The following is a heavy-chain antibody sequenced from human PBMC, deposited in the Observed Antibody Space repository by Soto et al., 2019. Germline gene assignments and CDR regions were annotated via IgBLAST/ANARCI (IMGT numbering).Heavy chain of an antibody. V-gene: IGHV2-5*02. CDR3: AHSSRSAAFDI. CDR2: IFWDDDK. J-gene: IGHJ3*02. Sequence: QITLKESGTTLLKDTQTLTLTCTFSGFSLSSTGVSVGWIRQPPGRALEWLALIFWDDDKRYSPSLRNRLTITKDTSKNQVALTMTNVDPLDTATFYCAHSSRSAAFDIWGPGTLVTVSS. CDR1: GFSLSSTGVS.